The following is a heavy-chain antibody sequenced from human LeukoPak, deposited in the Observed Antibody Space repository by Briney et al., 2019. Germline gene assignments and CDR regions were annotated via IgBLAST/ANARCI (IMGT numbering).Heavy chain of an antibody. CDR3: ARGRTYSQYCSGGSCFLPFDP. J-gene: IGHJ5*02. CDR2: MNPENGST. CDR1: GYNFVNYD. V-gene: IGHV1-8*01. D-gene: IGHD2-15*01. Sequence: ASVKVSCKASGYNFVNYDINWVRQATGQGLEWMGWMNPENGSTGYAQKFQGRVTMTRDTSISTAYMELSSLRPEDTAVYYCARGRTYSQYCSGGSCFLPFDPWGQGSLVTVSS.